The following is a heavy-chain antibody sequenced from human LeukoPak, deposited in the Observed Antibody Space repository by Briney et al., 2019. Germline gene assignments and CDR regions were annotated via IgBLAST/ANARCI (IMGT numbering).Heavy chain of an antibody. D-gene: IGHD5-18*01. Sequence: GSLRLSCAASGFTFSSYSMNWVRQPPGKGLEWIGEINHSGSTNYNPSLKSRVTISVDTSKNQFSLKLSSVTAADTAVYYCARSRRGYSYGSRSCWFDPWGQGTLVTVSS. V-gene: IGHV4-34*01. CDR1: GFTFSSYS. CDR2: INHSGST. CDR3: ARSRRGYSYGSRSCWFDP. J-gene: IGHJ5*02.